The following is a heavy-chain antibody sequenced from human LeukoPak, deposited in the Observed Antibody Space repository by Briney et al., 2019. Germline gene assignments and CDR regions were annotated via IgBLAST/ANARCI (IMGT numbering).Heavy chain of an antibody. D-gene: IGHD3-3*01. CDR1: GFTFSSYE. J-gene: IGHJ4*02. CDR3: AREGFYDFWSGPRAYFDY. V-gene: IGHV3-48*03. Sequence: PGGSLRLSCAASGFTFSSYEMNWVRQAPGKGLEWVSYICSSGSTIYYADSVKGRFTISRDNAKNSLYLQMNSLRAEDTAVYYCAREGFYDFWSGPRAYFDYWGQGTLVTVSS. CDR2: ICSSGSTI.